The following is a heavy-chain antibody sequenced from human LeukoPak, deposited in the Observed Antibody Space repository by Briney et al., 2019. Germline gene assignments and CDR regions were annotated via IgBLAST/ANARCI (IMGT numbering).Heavy chain of an antibody. D-gene: IGHD5-18*01. CDR3: AISAAKSFYYFDY. Sequence: SETLSLTCAVYGGSFSGYYWSWIRQPPGKGLEWIGEINHSGSTNYNPSLKSRVTISVDTSKNQFSLKLSSVTAADTAVYYCAISAAKSFYYFDYGAQGTLVPFSS. CDR2: INHSGST. CDR1: GGSFSGYY. V-gene: IGHV4-34*01. J-gene: IGHJ4*02.